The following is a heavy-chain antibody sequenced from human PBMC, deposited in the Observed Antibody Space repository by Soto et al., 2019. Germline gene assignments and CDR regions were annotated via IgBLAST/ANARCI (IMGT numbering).Heavy chain of an antibody. J-gene: IGHJ4*02. CDR2: VNPSGGHT. CDR3: ARGGHVVVVTAAFDY. D-gene: IGHD2-21*02. Sequence: QVQLMQSGAEVKKPGASVKVSCKASGNTFTNYYIHWVRQAPGQGLEWMGTVNPSGGHTTYSQNFMGRVTMTRATSTSTLYMKLTSLTSDDTAVYYCARGGHVVVVTAAFDYWGQGTLVTVSS. V-gene: IGHV1-46*03. CDR1: GNTFTNYY.